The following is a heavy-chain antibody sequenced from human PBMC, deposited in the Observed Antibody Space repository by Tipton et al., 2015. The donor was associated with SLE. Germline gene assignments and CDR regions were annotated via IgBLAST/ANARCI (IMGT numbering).Heavy chain of an antibody. V-gene: IGHV3-23*01. J-gene: IGHJ6*02. Sequence: GSLRLSCAASGFTFSSYAMSWVRQAPGKGLEWVSAISGSGGSTYYADSVKGRFTISRGNSKNTLYLQMNSLRAEDTAVYYCAKGDSYYYYGMDVWGQGTTVTVSS. CDR1: GFTFSSYA. CDR3: AKGDSYYYYGMDV. CDR2: ISGSGGST.